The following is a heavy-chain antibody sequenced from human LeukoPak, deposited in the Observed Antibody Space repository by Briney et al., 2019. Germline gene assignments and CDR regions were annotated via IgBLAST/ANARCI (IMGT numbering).Heavy chain of an antibody. CDR3: ARPNITSYYDSRGYDAFDV. Sequence: GESLKISCQGSGYSFTSYWIGWVRQMPGKGLNWIGIIYPADSDTRYSPSFQGQVIISVDKSITTAYLQWSSLKASDTAMYYCARPNITSYYDSRGYDAFDVWGQGTMVIVSS. CDR2: IYPADSDT. J-gene: IGHJ3*01. D-gene: IGHD3-22*01. CDR1: GYSFTSYW. V-gene: IGHV5-51*01.